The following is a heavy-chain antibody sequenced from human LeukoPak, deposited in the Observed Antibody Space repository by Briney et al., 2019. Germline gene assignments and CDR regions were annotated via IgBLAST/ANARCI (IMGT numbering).Heavy chain of an antibody. J-gene: IGHJ4*02. D-gene: IGHD3-22*01. CDR2: ISGGSEDT. CDR3: ARSVHPFSSGYFDY. Sequence: GGSLRPSCTASGFTFDSYAMSWVRQAPGKGLEWVSSISGGSEDTYFADSVKGRFTISRDNSKNTLYLQMNSLRAEDTAVYYCARSVHPFSSGYFDYWGQGTLVTVSS. V-gene: IGHV3-23*01. CDR1: GFTFDSYA.